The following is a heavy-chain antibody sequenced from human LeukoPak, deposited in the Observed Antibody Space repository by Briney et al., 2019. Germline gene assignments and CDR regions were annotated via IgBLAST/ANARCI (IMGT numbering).Heavy chain of an antibody. D-gene: IGHD3-3*01. J-gene: IGHJ6*03. CDR3: ARAVGRFLEWLFDYYMDV. CDR1: GYTFTSYG. Sequence: ASVKVSCKASGYTFTSYGISWVRQAPGQGLEWTGWISAYNGNTNYAQKLQGRVTMTTDTSTSTAYMELRSLRSDDTAVYYCARAVGRFLEWLFDYYMDVWGKGTTVTVSS. CDR2: ISAYNGNT. V-gene: IGHV1-18*01.